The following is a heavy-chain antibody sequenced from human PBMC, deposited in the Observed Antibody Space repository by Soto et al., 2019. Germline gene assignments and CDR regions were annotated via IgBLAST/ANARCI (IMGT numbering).Heavy chain of an antibody. D-gene: IGHD3-22*01. CDR3: ATDGRNYYDSSGWFDP. J-gene: IGHJ5*02. V-gene: IGHV4-59*01. CDR1: GASINSYY. CDR2: ISYSGST. Sequence: SETLSLTCAVSGASINSYYWSWIRQPPGRGLEWIGYISYSGSTKYNPSLESRVTISLDTSKNQFSLKLSSVTAADTAVYYCATDGRNYYDSSGWFDPWGQGTLVTVSS.